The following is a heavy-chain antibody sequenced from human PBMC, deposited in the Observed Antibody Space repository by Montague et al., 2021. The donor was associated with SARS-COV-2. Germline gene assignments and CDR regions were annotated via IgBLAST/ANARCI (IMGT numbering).Heavy chain of an antibody. Sequence: SETLSLTCSVSGEPISGFFWNWIRQPAGKGLEWIGRIDARGNTHYNPSVQSRLTMSVDTSKKQFSLKLTSVTAADTALYYCAGEIVAGLLSYWGQGTLVSVSS. D-gene: IGHD6-19*01. CDR2: IDARGNT. CDR1: GEPISGFF. V-gene: IGHV4-4*07. CDR3: AGEIVAGLLSY. J-gene: IGHJ4*02.